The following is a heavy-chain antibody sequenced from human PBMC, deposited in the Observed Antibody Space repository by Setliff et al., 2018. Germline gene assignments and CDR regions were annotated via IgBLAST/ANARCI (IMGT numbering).Heavy chain of an antibody. D-gene: IGHD3-3*01. CDR1: GGSFDSDSHY. CDR3: ARDHFGVAGDS. J-gene: IGHJ4*02. V-gene: IGHV4-61*09. Sequence: KTSETLSLTCTVSGGSFDSDSHYWSWMRQPPGKGLEWIGHIFKSGTNFHPSFRSRVSMSVDTSKSQFSLELTSVTAADTALYYCARDHFGVAGDSWGPGTLVTVS. CDR2: IFKSGT.